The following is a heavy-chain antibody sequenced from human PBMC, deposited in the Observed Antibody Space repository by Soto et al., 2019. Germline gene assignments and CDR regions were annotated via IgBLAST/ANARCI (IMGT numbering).Heavy chain of an antibody. D-gene: IGHD2-8*01. CDR1: GGTFRTAA. CDR2: IMPVFRTP. V-gene: IGHV1-69*12. Sequence: QVQLEQSGAEVKKPGSSVKVSCKASGGTFRTAAVSWVRQAPGQGLEWMGGIMPVFRTPDYAQKFHGRVTITADESTTTAHMELSGLRSDDTAVYYCARDNDRPQLGGNYYYSLGVWGQGTTITVSS. J-gene: IGHJ6*02. CDR3: ARDNDRPQLGGNYYYSLGV.